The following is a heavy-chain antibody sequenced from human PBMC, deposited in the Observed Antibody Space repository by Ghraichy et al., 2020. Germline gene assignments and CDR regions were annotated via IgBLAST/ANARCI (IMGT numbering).Heavy chain of an antibody. J-gene: IGHJ6*02. CDR1: GFSLSNARMG. D-gene: IGHD2-2*01. CDR2: IFSNDEK. V-gene: IGHV2-26*01. CDR3: ARMILTPGVVPAAPTHYYYYYGMDV. Sequence: SGPTLVKPTETLTLTCTVSGFSLSNARMGVSWIRQPPGKALEWLAHIFSNDEKSYSTSLKSRLTISKDTSKSQVVLTMTNMDPVDTATYYCARMILTPGVVPAAPTHYYYYYGMDVWGQGTTVTVSS.